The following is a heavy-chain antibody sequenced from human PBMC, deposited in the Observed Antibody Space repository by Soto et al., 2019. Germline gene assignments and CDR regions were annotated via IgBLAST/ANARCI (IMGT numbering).Heavy chain of an antibody. CDR1: GGSFSGYY. J-gene: IGHJ6*02. CDR2: INDSGST. V-gene: IGHV4-34*01. CDR3: ARGERLWWPYGMDV. D-gene: IGHD5-18*01. Sequence: QVQLQQWGAGLLKPSETLSLTCAVYGGSFSGYYWSWIRQPPGKGLEWIGEINDSGSTNYNPSLKSRVTISVDTSKNQFSLKLSSVTAADTAVYYCARGERLWWPYGMDVWGQGTTVTVSS.